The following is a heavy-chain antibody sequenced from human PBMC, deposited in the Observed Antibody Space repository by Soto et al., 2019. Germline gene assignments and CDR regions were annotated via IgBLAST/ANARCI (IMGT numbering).Heavy chain of an antibody. CDR2: INWNGGST. CDR3: ARDPHTYSNYVPYYFDY. Sequence: GGSLRLSCAASGFTFDDYGMSWVRQAPGKGLEWVSGINWNGGSTGYADSVKGRFTISRDNAKNSLYLQMNSLRAEDTALYYCARDPHTYSNYVPYYFDYWGQGTLVTVSS. V-gene: IGHV3-20*04. D-gene: IGHD4-4*01. J-gene: IGHJ4*02. CDR1: GFTFDDYG.